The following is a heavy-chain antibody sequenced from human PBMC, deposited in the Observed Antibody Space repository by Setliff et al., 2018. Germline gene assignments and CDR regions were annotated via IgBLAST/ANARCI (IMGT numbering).Heavy chain of an antibody. D-gene: IGHD2-21*01. CDR3: ARHSSTGAFDF. CDR1: GGSISSGDYY. Sequence: TLSLTCTVSGGSISSGDYYWSWIRQPPGKGLEWIGYIYSSGSTYYNPSLKSRVSISVDTSKNQFSLKLSSVTAADTAVYYCARHSSTGAFDFWGQGTLVTVSS. J-gene: IGHJ4*02. V-gene: IGHV4-30-4*08. CDR2: IYSSGST.